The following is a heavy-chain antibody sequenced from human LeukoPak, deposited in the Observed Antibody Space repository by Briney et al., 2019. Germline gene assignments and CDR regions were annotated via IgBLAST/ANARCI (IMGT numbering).Heavy chain of an antibody. CDR3: ARDRMVAGTRYFQH. CDR1: GYTFNSYA. J-gene: IGHJ1*01. V-gene: IGHV7-4-1*02. CDR2: INTNTGNP. Sequence: GASVTVSCKASGYTFNSYAMNWVRQAPGQGLERMGWINTNTGNPTYAQGFTGRFVFSLDTSVSTAYLQISSLKAKDTAVYYCARDRMVAGTRYFQHWGQGTLVTVSS. D-gene: IGHD6-19*01.